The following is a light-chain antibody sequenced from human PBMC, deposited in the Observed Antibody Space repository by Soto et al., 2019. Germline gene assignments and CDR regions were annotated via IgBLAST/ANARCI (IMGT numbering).Light chain of an antibody. CDR1: QSVGNW. J-gene: IGKJ2*01. V-gene: IGKV1-5*03. CDR3: QQYHSFPYT. Sequence: DIQMTQSPSTLSASVGDRVSITCRASQSVGNWLAWYQHKPGKAPNPLIYKASRLESGVPSRFSGSSSGTEFTLTISSLQPDDFATYYCQQYHSFPYTFGQGTKLEIK. CDR2: KAS.